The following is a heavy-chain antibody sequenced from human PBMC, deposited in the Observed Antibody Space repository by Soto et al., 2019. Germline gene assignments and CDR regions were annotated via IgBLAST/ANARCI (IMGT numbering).Heavy chain of an antibody. J-gene: IGHJ3*02. CDR3: ARQRIEAAFDAFDI. CDR1: GYSFSSYW. Sequence: GESLKISCKGSGYSFSSYWIGWVRQMSGEGLEWMGIIYPSDSETRYSPSFQGQVTISADKSNTTAYLQWSGLRASDTSMYYCARQRIEAAFDAFDIWGQGTMVTVSS. D-gene: IGHD6-13*01. V-gene: IGHV5-51*01. CDR2: IYPSDSET.